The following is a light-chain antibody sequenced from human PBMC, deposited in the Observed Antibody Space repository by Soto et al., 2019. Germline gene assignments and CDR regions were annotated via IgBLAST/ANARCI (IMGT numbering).Light chain of an antibody. CDR1: QSVSSSF. J-gene: IGKJ4*01. CDR3: QQYGSSALT. V-gene: IGKV3-20*01. Sequence: EIVLTQSPGTLSLSPGERATLSCRASQSVSSSFFGWYQKRPGPPPRLLFYGTSNRAAGIPDRFSGSGSGTDFTLTIYSLEPEDSAVYYCQQYGSSALTFGGGTKVEIK. CDR2: GTS.